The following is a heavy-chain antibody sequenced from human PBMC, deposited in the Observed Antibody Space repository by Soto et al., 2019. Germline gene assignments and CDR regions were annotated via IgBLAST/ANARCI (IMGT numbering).Heavy chain of an antibody. CDR3: PRDQYDFRSGSYYYAMEV. CDR2: IYYTGST. D-gene: IGHD3-3*01. Sequence: SETLSLTCTVSGGSVSSESHYWSWIRQTPGKGLEWIGYIYYTGSTNYNPSLKGRVTMPVDTSRDQVSLRLRSVTRADTAVYYCPRDQYDFRSGSYYYAMEVWGQGTKVTVSS. J-gene: IGHJ6*02. CDR1: GGSVSSESHY. V-gene: IGHV4-61*01.